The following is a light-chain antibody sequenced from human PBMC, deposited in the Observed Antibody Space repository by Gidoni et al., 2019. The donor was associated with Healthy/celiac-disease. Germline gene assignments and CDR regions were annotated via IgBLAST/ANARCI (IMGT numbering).Light chain of an antibody. Sequence: EIVLTQSPGTLSLSPGERATLSCRASQSVSSSYLAWYQQKPGQAPRLLMYGASSRAPGIPDRFSGSGSGTDFTLTISRLEPEDFAVYYCKQYGSWTFGEGTKVEIK. V-gene: IGKV3-20*01. CDR3: KQYGSWT. CDR1: QSVSSSY. CDR2: GAS. J-gene: IGKJ1*01.